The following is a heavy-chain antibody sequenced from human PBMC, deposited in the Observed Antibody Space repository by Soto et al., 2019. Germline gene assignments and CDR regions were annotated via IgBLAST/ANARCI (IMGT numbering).Heavy chain of an antibody. CDR1: GGTFSSHA. V-gene: IGHV1-69*01. CDR3: ARGLRLGELSFSY. J-gene: IGHJ4*01. D-gene: IGHD3-16*02. CDR2: IIPIFGTA. Sequence: QVQLVQSGAEVNKPGSSVKVSCKASGGTFSSHAISWVRQAPGQGLEWMGGIIPIFGTATCAQNFQGRVTITADESTSTANMELSSLRSEDTAVYYCARGLRLGELSFSYWGQGTLVTVSS.